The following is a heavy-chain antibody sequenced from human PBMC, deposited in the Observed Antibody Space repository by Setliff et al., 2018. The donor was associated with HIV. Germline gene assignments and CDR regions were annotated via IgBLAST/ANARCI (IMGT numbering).Heavy chain of an antibody. J-gene: IGHJ6*02. CDR3: ARDRTDYNVLTGQNYYYYGMDV. D-gene: IGHD3-9*01. V-gene: IGHV4-59*11. Sequence: TSETLSLTCTVSGGSTSSHYWSWIRQPPGKGLEWIGYIYYSGITNYNPSLKSRVTISVDTSKNQFSLKLSSVTAADTAVYYCARDRTDYNVLTGQNYYYYGMDVWGQGTTVTVSS. CDR2: IYYSGIT. CDR1: GGSTSSHY.